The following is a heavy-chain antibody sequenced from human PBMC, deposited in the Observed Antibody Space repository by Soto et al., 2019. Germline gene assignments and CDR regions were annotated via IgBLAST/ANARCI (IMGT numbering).Heavy chain of an antibody. D-gene: IGHD6-13*01. J-gene: IGHJ4*02. Sequence: GGSLRLSCAASGFTFSSYGMHWVRQAPGKGLEWVAVISYDGSNKYYADSVKGRFTISRDNSKNTLYLQMNSLRAEDTAVYYCAKEGYSSSGYGGLGDYWGQGTLVTVSS. CDR1: GFTFSSYG. CDR3: AKEGYSSSGYGGLGDY. V-gene: IGHV3-30*18. CDR2: ISYDGSNK.